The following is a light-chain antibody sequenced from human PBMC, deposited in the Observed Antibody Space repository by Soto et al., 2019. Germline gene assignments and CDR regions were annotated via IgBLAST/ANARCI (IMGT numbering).Light chain of an antibody. J-gene: IGKJ1*01. CDR1: QSLSSW. CDR2: KAS. Sequence: DIQMTQSPSTLSASVGDRVTITCRASQSLSSWLAWYQQKPGKAPRLLIYKASSLESGVPSRFSGSGSGTEFTLTISSLQPDDIATYYCLQYNTYPWAFGQGTKVEIK. V-gene: IGKV1-5*03. CDR3: LQYNTYPWA.